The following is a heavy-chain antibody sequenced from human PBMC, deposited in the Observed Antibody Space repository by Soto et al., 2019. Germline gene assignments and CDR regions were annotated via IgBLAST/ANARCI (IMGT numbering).Heavy chain of an antibody. CDR1: GFTFNYYW. Sequence: PGGSLRLSCAASGFTFNYYWMHWDRQAPGQGLVWVSHIHSDGSTTTYADSVKGRFTISRDNAKNTLYLQMNSLRAEDTAVYYCVRGDKGGFDLWGQGTTVTVSS. V-gene: IGHV3-74*01. J-gene: IGHJ3*01. CDR2: IHSDGSTT. CDR3: VRGDKGGFDL. D-gene: IGHD2-21*02.